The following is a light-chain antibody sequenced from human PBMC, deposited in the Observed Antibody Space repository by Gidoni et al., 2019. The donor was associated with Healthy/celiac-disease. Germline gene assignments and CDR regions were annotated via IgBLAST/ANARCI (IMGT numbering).Light chain of an antibody. Sequence: EIVLPQSPATLSLSPGERATLSCRASQSVSSYLAWYQQKPGQAPRLLIYDASNRATGIPARFSGSGSGTDFTLTISSLEPEDFAVYYCQRRSNWLALTFGGGTKVEIK. CDR2: DAS. CDR3: QRRSNWLALT. V-gene: IGKV3-11*01. J-gene: IGKJ4*01. CDR1: QSVSSY.